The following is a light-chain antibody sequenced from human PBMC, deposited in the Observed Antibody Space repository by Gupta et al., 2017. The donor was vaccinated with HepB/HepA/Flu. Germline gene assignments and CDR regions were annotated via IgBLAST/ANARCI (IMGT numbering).Light chain of an antibody. V-gene: IGKV1-5*03. CDR3: QQYNAFPT. Sequence: IQMTQSPSTLSASIGDKITITCRASQSIGSWLAWYQQTPGKAPKLLIYKASSLQSAVPSRFSGSGSGTEFTLTISSLQPDDFATYYCQQYNAFPTFGQGTKVEIK. CDR2: KAS. CDR1: QSIGSW. J-gene: IGKJ1*01.